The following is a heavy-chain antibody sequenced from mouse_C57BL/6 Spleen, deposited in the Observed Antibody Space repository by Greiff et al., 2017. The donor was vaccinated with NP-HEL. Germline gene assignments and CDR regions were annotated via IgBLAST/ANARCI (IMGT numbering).Heavy chain of an antibody. V-gene: IGHV1-78*01. CDR3: VRGEIWLRYYAMDY. J-gene: IGHJ4*01. CDR1: GYTFTDHT. CDR2: FYPRDGST. Sequence: QVQLQQSDAELVKPGASVKISCKVSGYTFTDHTIHWMKQRPEPGLEWIGYFYPRDGSTKYNEKFKGKATLTAVKSSSPAYMQRNSLTSEDSAVYFCVRGEIWLRYYAMDYWGQGTTLTVSS. D-gene: IGHD2-2*01.